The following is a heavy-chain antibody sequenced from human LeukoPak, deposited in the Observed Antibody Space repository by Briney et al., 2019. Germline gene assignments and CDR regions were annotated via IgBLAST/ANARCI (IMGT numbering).Heavy chain of an antibody. CDR3: ARHLFNGTNWFDP. V-gene: IGHV4-61*05. D-gene: IGHD2-21*01. CDR1: SASINSSPYF. CDR2: IYHSGST. Sequence: SETLSLTCSVSSASINSSPYFWAWIRQSSGKGLEWIGEIYHSGSTNYNPSLKSRVTRAVAKSKNQFSLSLSTVTAADTAVYYCARHLFNGTNWFDPWGQGTLVTVSS. J-gene: IGHJ5*02.